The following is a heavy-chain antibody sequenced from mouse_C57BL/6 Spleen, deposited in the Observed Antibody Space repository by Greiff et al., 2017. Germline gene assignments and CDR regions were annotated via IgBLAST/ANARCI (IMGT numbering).Heavy chain of an antibody. D-gene: IGHD1-1*01. Sequence: QVQLQQSGAELVKPGASVKLSCKASGYTFTSYWMHWVKQRPGQGLEWIGMIHPNSGSTNYNEKFKSKATLTVDKSSSTAYMQLSSLTSEDSAVYYCARKGEFITTVVPEYWGQGTTLTVSS. CDR2: IHPNSGST. J-gene: IGHJ2*01. V-gene: IGHV1-64*01. CDR3: ARKGEFITTVVPEY. CDR1: GYTFTSYW.